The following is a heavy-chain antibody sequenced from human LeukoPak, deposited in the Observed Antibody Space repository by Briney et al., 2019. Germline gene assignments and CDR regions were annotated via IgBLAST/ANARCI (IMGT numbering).Heavy chain of an antibody. CDR2: ISWNSGRI. J-gene: IGHJ3*02. CDR1: GFTFDDYA. CDR3: AKDMGYSSTGAFDI. V-gene: IGHV3-9*03. D-gene: IGHD6-19*01. Sequence: GRSLRLSCTASGFTFDDYAMHWVRQVPGKGLEWVSGISWNSGRIDYADFVKGRFTISRDNAKNSLYLQMNSVRAEDMALYYCAKDMGYSSTGAFDIWGQGTMVSVSS.